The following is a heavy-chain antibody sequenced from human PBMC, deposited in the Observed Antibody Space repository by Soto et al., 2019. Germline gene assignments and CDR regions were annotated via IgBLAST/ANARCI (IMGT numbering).Heavy chain of an antibody. J-gene: IGHJ5*02. CDR3: ARVIAAAVHWFDP. V-gene: IGHV4-4*02. D-gene: IGHD6-13*01. CDR1: GGSISSSYW. Sequence: PSETLSLTCAVSGGSISSSYWWSWVRQPPGKGLEWIGDIYHSGNTNYNPSLKSRVTISVDKSKNQFSLNLSSVTAADTAVYYCARVIAAAVHWFDPWGQGTLVTVSX. CDR2: IYHSGNT.